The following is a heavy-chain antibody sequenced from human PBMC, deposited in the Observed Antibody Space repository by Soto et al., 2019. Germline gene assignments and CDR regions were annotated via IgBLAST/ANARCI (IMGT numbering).Heavy chain of an antibody. Sequence: SETLTVTCAASGGSVRSNNWWFWVRQPPGKGLEWIGEIHHRESTNLNPSLKSRVTISVDRSKNEFSLKVKSVTAADTAVYYCGCRVEDISYDYYGMDVWGQGTTVTVS. V-gene: IGHV4-4*02. D-gene: IGHD2-15*01. CDR3: GCRVEDISYDYYGMDV. CDR2: IHHREST. CDR1: GGSVRSNNW. J-gene: IGHJ6*02.